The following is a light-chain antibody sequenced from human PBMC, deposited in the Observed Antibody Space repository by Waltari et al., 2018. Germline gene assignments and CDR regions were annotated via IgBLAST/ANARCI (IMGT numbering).Light chain of an antibody. CDR3: HQYDYPPYT. J-gene: IGKJ2*01. CDR1: HNVLYSPNNKNY. V-gene: IGKV4-1*01. Sequence: DIVMAQSPDSLAVSLGERATIRCKSSHNVLYSPNNKNYLSWYQQKPGQPPKLLIYWASTRESGVPDRFSGSGSGTDFTLTISSLQAEDVAVYYCHQYDYPPYTFGQGTRLEIK. CDR2: WAS.